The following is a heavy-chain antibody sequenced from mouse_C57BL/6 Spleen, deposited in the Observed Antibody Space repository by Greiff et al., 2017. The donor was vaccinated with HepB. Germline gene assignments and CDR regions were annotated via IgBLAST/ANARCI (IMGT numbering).Heavy chain of an antibody. CDR3: ARDRDDYDYAMDY. Sequence: VQLQQSGPGLVKPSQSLSLTCSVTGYSITSGYYWNWIRQFPGNKLEWMGYISYDGSNNYNPSLKNRISITRDTSKNQFFLKLNSVTTEDTATYYSARDRDDYDYAMDYWGQGTSVTVSS. CDR2: ISYDGSN. J-gene: IGHJ4*01. V-gene: IGHV3-6*01. CDR1: GYSITSGYY. D-gene: IGHD2-4*01.